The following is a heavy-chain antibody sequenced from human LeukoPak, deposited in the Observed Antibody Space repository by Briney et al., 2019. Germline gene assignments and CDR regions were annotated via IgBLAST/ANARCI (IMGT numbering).Heavy chain of an antibody. Sequence: GGSLRLSCAASGFTFSSYEMNWVRQAPGKGLEWVSAISGSGGSTYYADSVKGRFTISRDNSKNTLYLQMNSLRAEDTAVYYCARGGCSGGSCYGLFDYWGQGTLVTVSS. D-gene: IGHD2-15*01. CDR2: ISGSGGST. CDR3: ARGGCSGGSCYGLFDY. J-gene: IGHJ4*02. V-gene: IGHV3-23*01. CDR1: GFTFSSYE.